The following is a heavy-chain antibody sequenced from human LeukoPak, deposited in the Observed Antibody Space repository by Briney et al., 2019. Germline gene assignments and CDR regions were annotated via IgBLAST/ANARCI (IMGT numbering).Heavy chain of an antibody. V-gene: IGHV4-4*07. Sequence: PSETLSLTCTVSGDSINRFYWSWIRQPAGRGLEWIGRIYTSGSTNYSPSLKSRVTMSVDTSKNQFSLKLSSVTAADTAVYYCARDVVAAVGSFDYWGQGTQVTVSS. CDR3: ARDVVAAVGSFDY. CDR1: GDSINRFY. CDR2: IYTSGST. D-gene: IGHD2-2*01. J-gene: IGHJ4*02.